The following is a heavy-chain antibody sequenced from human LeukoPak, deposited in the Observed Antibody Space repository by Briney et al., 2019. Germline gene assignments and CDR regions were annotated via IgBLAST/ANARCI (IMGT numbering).Heavy chain of an antibody. CDR1: GGSISSSSYY. J-gene: IGHJ3*02. Sequence: PSETLSLTCTVSGGSISSSSYYWGWIRQPPGKGLEWIGSTYYSGSTYYNPSLKSRVTISVDTSKNQFSLRLRSVTAADTAVYYCARGLNNRKSGRRFDVFEIWGQGTMVTVSS. D-gene: IGHD1-14*01. CDR3: ARGLNNRKSGRRFDVFEI. CDR2: TYYSGST. V-gene: IGHV4-39*07.